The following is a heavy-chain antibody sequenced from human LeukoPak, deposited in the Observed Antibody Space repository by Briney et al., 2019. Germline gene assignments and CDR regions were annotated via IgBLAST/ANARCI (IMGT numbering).Heavy chain of an antibody. Sequence: ASVRVSCKASGYTFTDFYLHWVRQAPGQGLVWMGWINPYSGDTRYAEKFQGRVTMTRDTSNSTVCMEVNSLKSDDTAVYYCARLPVTGSGDYWGQGTLVVVSS. V-gene: IGHV1-2*02. CDR3: ARLPVTGSGDY. D-gene: IGHD6-19*01. CDR2: INPYSGDT. CDR1: GYTFTDFY. J-gene: IGHJ4*02.